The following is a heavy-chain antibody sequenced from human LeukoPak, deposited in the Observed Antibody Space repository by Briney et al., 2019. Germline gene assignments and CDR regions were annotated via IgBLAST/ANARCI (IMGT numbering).Heavy chain of an antibody. V-gene: IGHV3-30-3*01. Sequence: GGSLRLSCAASGFTFSSYAMHWVRQAPGKGLGWVAVISYDGSNKYYTDSVKGRFTISRDNSKNTLYLQMNSLRAGNTAVYYCARDPAFRTPFDYWGQGNLVTVSS. D-gene: IGHD2-2*01. J-gene: IGHJ4*02. CDR1: GFTFSSYA. CDR2: ISYDGSNK. CDR3: ARDPAFRTPFDY.